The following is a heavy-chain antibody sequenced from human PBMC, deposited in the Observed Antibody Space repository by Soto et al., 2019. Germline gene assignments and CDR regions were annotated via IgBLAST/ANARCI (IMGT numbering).Heavy chain of an antibody. J-gene: IGHJ6*02. CDR1: GFTFSSYA. D-gene: IGHD4-4*01. Sequence: GGSLRLSCAASGFTFSSYAMHWVRQAPGKGLEWVAVISYDGSNKYYADSVKGRFTISRDNSKNTLYLQMNSLRAEDTAVYYCARSTVTPSYYYYYYGMDVWGQGTTVTVSS. V-gene: IGHV3-30-3*01. CDR3: ARSTVTPSYYYYYYGMDV. CDR2: ISYDGSNK.